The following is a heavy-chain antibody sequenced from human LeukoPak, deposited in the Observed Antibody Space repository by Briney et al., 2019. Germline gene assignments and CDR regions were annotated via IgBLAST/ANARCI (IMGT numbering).Heavy chain of an antibody. CDR3: ARTKPPGYCSSTSCRRSGFDWFDP. V-gene: IGHV4-61*02. CDR2: VYTSGGP. D-gene: IGHD2-2*01. J-gene: IGHJ5*02. CDR1: GGSISSGSYY. Sequence: PSETLSLTCTVSGGSISSGSYYWSWIRQPAGEGLGWIGRVYTSGGPNYNPSLKSRVTISVDTSKNQFSLKLSSVTAADTAVYYCARTKPPGYCSSTSCRRSGFDWFDPWGQGTLVTVSS.